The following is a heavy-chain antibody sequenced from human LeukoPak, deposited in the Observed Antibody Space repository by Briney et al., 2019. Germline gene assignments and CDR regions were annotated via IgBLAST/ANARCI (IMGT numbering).Heavy chain of an antibody. D-gene: IGHD6-19*01. V-gene: IGHV3-21*01. CDR1: GFTFSSYS. CDR3: ARIVAGTNHFDY. Sequence: AGGSLRLSCAASGFTFSSYSMNWVRQAPGKGLEWVSSISSSSRYIYYADSVKGRFTISRDNAKNSLFLQMNSLRAEDTALYYCARIVAGTNHFDYWGQGSLVTVSS. J-gene: IGHJ4*02. CDR2: ISSSSRYI.